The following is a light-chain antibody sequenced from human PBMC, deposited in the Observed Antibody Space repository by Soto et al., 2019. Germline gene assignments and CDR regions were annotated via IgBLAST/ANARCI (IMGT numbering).Light chain of an antibody. Sequence: DIQMTQSPSSLSAVVGDRVTITCRASRGIGDRLAWFQQKPGKAPQFLIQAASNLQSGVPSRFSGSGSGTEFTLTITSLQPDDFATYYCQQYNTYSTFGQGTKVDIK. V-gene: IGKV1D-16*01. CDR3: QQYNTYST. CDR2: AAS. J-gene: IGKJ1*01. CDR1: RGIGDR.